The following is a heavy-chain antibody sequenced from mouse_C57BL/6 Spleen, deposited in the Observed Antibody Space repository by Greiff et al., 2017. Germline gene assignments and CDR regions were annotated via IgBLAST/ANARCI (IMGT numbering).Heavy chain of an antibody. CDR3: ARDYRDYVAY. D-gene: IGHD2-14*01. V-gene: IGHV3-6*01. CDR2: ISYDGSN. CDR1: GYSITSGYY. Sequence: EVKLMESGPGLVKPSQSLSLTCSVTGYSITSGYYWNWIRQFPGNKLEWMGYISYDGSNNYNPSLKNRISITRDTSKNQFFLKLNSVTTEDTATYYCARDYRDYVAYWGQGTLVTVSA. J-gene: IGHJ3*01.